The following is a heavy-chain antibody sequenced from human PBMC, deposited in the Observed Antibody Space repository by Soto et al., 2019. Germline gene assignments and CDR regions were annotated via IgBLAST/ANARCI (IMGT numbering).Heavy chain of an antibody. V-gene: IGHV3-53*01. CDR2: IYSGGST. CDR3: ARSGYSYGPFDY. D-gene: IGHD5-18*01. CDR1: GFTVSSTY. J-gene: IGHJ4*02. Sequence: GGSLRLSCAASGFTVSSTYMSWVRQAPGKGLEWVSVIYSGGSTYYADSVKGRFTISRNNSKNTLYLQMNSLRAEDTAVYYCARSGYSYGPFDYWGQGTLVTVSS.